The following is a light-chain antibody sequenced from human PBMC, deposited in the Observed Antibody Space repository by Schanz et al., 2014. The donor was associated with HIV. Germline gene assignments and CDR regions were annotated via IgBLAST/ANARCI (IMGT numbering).Light chain of an antibody. J-gene: IGLJ2*01. V-gene: IGLV1-47*02. Sequence: QSALTQPPSASGTPGQRVTISCSGSSSNIKFNAVNWYQHLPGKGPKLLIYATYNRPSGVPDRFSGSKSGTSASLAISGLRSEDEADYYCAAWDDSLSGVVFGGGTKLTVL. CDR1: SSNIKFNA. CDR2: ATY. CDR3: AAWDDSLSGVV.